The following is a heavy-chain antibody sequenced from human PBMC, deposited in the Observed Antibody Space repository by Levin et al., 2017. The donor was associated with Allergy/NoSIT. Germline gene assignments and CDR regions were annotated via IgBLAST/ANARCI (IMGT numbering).Heavy chain of an antibody. V-gene: IGHV3-13*04. CDR3: ARGCGSTSWYTFYY. J-gene: IGHJ4*02. Sequence: LSLTCAASGFTFSGCDMYWVRQAIGKGLEWVSSIATAGDTYYPGSVKGRFTISRENAKNSLYLQMNSLRVEDTAVYYCARGCGSTSWYTFYYWGQGIMVTVSS. D-gene: IGHD1-1*01. CDR1: GFTFSGCD. CDR2: IATAGDT.